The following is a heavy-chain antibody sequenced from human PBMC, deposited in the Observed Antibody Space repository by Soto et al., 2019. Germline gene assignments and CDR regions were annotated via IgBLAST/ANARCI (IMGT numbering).Heavy chain of an antibody. Sequence: LLESGGGLVQPGGCLRLSSAASGFNFAKFAMNWGREAPGQGLGWVSAISGGGSTTHFADSVKGRFTIPRDSSRKTVQLQIESLRAEDTATYYGAKESKIVPMVHAAGDSCDQG. CDR1: GFNFAKFA. D-gene: IGHD2-8*01. V-gene: IGHV3-23*01. J-gene: IGHJ4*02. CDR2: ISGGGSTT. CDR3: AKESKIVPMVHAAGDS.